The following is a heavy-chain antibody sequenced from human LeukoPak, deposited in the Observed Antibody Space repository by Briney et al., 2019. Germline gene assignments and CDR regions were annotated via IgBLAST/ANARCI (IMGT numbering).Heavy chain of an antibody. V-gene: IGHV4-61*08. D-gene: IGHD4-17*01. J-gene: IGHJ4*02. Sequence: SETLSLTCTVSGGSISSGGYYWSWIRQHPGKGLEWIGYIYYSGSTNYNPSLKSRVTISVDTSKNQFSLKLSSVTAADTAVYYCASRYGDYFDCWGQGTLVTVSS. CDR2: IYYSGST. CDR1: GGSISSGGYY. CDR3: ASRYGDYFDC.